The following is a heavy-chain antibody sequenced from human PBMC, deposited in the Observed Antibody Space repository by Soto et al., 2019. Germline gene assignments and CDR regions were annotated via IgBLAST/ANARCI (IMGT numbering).Heavy chain of an antibody. CDR3: ARSALPSIAAAGRVSTYYYYYGMDV. J-gene: IGHJ6*02. CDR1: GGTFSSYA. D-gene: IGHD6-13*01. CDR2: IIPIFGTA. V-gene: IGHV1-69*13. Sequence: SVKVSCKASGGTFSSYAISWVRQAPGQGLEWMGGIIPIFGTANYAQKFQGRVTITADESTSTAYMELSSLRSEDTAVYYCARSALPSIAAAGRVSTYYYYYGMDVWGQGTTVTVSS.